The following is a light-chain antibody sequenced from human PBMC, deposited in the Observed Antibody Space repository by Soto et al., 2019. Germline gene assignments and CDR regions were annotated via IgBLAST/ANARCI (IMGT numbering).Light chain of an antibody. CDR2: DAS. CDR1: QSIRNY. CDR3: QQRNDWVT. Sequence: EIVMTQSPVTLSVSPGERATLSCRASQSIRNYLAWYQQKPGQAPRLLIYDASNRATGIPARFSGSGSGTDFILTISSLEPEDSGVYYCQQRNDWVTFGGGTKVDIK. V-gene: IGKV3-11*01. J-gene: IGKJ4*01.